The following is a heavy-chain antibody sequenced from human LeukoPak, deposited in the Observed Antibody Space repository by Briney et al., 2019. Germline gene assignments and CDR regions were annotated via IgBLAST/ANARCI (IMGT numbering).Heavy chain of an antibody. Sequence: GESLKISCKGAGFRFTSYWIGWVRQMPGKGLEWMGIIYPGDSDTRDSPSFQGQVTISADKSISTAYLQWSSLKASDTAMYYCARHATLVGPRGNFDYWGQGTLVTVSS. CDR1: GFRFTSYW. D-gene: IGHD1-26*01. CDR3: ARHATLVGPRGNFDY. V-gene: IGHV5-51*01. CDR2: IYPGDSDT. J-gene: IGHJ4*02.